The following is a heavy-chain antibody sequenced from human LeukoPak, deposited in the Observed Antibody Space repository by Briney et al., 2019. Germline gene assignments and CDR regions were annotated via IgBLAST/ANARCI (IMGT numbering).Heavy chain of an antibody. V-gene: IGHV3-21*01. CDR2: ISSSSSYI. D-gene: IGHD3-10*01. J-gene: IGHJ4*02. Sequence: GGSLRLSCAASGFTFSSYSMNWVRQAPGKGLEWVSSISSSSSYIYYADSVKGRFTISRDNAKNSLYLQMNSLRAEDTAVYYCARENPAYGSGSYFSYWGQGTLVTVSS. CDR3: ARENPAYGSGSYFSY. CDR1: GFTFSSYS.